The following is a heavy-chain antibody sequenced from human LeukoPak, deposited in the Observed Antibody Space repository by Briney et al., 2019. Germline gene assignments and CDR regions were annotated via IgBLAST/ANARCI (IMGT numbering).Heavy chain of an antibody. V-gene: IGHV1-69*05. CDR2: IIPIFGTA. CDR3: ARASVLRFLEWFDAFDI. CDR1: GGTFSSYA. Sequence: SVKVSCKASGGTFSSYAISWVRQAPGQGLGWMGGIIPIFGTANYAQKFQGRVTITTDESTSTAYMELSSLRSEDTAVYYCARASVLRFLEWFDAFDIWGQGTMVTVSS. D-gene: IGHD3-3*01. J-gene: IGHJ3*02.